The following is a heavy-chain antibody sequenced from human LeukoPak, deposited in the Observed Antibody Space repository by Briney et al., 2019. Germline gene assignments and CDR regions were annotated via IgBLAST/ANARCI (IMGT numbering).Heavy chain of an antibody. J-gene: IGHJ5*02. D-gene: IGHD3-10*01. CDR1: GFTFSSNA. CDR2: INHSGST. Sequence: GSLRLSCAASGFTFSSNAMSWVRQAPGKGLEWIGEINHSGSTNYNPSLKSRVTISVDTSKNQFSLKLSSVTAADTAVYYCARGRYYYGSGSYYKLNWFDLWGQGTLVTVSS. CDR3: ARGRYYYGSGSYYKLNWFDL. V-gene: IGHV4-34*01.